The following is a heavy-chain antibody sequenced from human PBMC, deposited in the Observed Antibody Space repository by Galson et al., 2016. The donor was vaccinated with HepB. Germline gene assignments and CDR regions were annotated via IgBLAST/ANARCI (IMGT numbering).Heavy chain of an antibody. V-gene: IGHV4-59*01. CDR2: IYYSGIT. CDR1: GGSINGYY. CDR3: ARLTIFGVVTLDY. Sequence: TLSLTCTVSGGSINGYYWSWIRQSPGKGLEWIGDIYYSGITNYNSSLKSRVTISVETSKSQFSLKLTSVTAADTAVYYCARLTIFGVVTLDYWGQGTLVTVSS. J-gene: IGHJ4*02. D-gene: IGHD3-3*01.